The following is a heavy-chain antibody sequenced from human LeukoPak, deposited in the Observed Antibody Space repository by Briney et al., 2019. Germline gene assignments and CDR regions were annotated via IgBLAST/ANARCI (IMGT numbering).Heavy chain of an antibody. V-gene: IGHV1-8*01. CDR3: AREGGKESYYYDSSGYYYYFDY. Sequence: ASVKVSCKTSGYTYTNNDIHWVRQAPGQALEWMGWMHPDTGDTGYAQKFQGRLIMTRDTSKSTAHMELSSLRPDDTAVYYCAREGGKESYYYDSSGYYYYFDYWGQGTLVTVSS. CDR1: GYTYTNND. J-gene: IGHJ4*02. CDR2: MHPDTGDT. D-gene: IGHD3-22*01.